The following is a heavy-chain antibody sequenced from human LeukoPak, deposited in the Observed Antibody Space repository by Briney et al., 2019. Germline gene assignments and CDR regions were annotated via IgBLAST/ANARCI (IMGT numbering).Heavy chain of an antibody. CDR3: ARGLYYYDSSGYYLGWYFDL. D-gene: IGHD3-22*01. Sequence: SETLSLTRTVSGGSISSYYWSWIRQPAGKGLEWIGRIYTSGSTNYNPSLKSRVTMSVDTSKNQFSLKLSSVTAADTAVYYCARGLYYYDSSGYYLGWYFDLWGRGTLVTVSS. CDR2: IYTSGST. V-gene: IGHV4-4*07. J-gene: IGHJ2*01. CDR1: GGSISSYY.